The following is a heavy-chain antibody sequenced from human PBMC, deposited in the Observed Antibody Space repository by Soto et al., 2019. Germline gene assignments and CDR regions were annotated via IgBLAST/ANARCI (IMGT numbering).Heavy chain of an antibody. J-gene: IGHJ4*02. V-gene: IGHV3-7*01. CDR1: GFTLSNYW. CDR3: AREPASVDY. CDR2: INQNGRDR. Sequence: EVQLVESGGGLVQPGGSLRLSCAASGFTLSNYWMSWVRQAPGKGLEWVANINQNGRDRYYVDSVKGRFTISRDNAKNLPYLQMNSLRVEDTAVYYCAREPASVDYWGQGILVTVSS.